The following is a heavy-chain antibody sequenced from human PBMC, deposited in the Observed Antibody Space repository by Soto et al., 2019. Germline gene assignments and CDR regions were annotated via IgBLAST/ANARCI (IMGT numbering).Heavy chain of an antibody. J-gene: IGHJ4*02. D-gene: IGHD3-3*01. Sequence: SETLSLTCTVSGGSISSGDYYWSWIRQHPGKGLEWIGYIYYSGSTNYNPSLKSRVTISVDTSKNQFSLKLSSVTAADTAVYYCARGRFLEWFDYWGQGTLVTVSS. CDR2: IYYSGST. CDR1: GGSISSGDYY. CDR3: ARGRFLEWFDY. V-gene: IGHV4-30-4*08.